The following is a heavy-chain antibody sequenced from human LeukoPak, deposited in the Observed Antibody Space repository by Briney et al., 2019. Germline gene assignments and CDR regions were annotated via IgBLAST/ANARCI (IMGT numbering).Heavy chain of an antibody. Sequence: GESLKISCKGSGYSLTSYWIGWVRQMPGKGLEWMGIIYPADSDTRYSPSFQGQVTISADKSISTACLQWSSLKASDTATYYCARQRGVDYFYYGMDVWGQGTTVTVSS. D-gene: IGHD3-3*01. CDR3: ARQRGVDYFYYGMDV. CDR1: GYSLTSYW. J-gene: IGHJ6*02. V-gene: IGHV5-51*01. CDR2: IYPADSDT.